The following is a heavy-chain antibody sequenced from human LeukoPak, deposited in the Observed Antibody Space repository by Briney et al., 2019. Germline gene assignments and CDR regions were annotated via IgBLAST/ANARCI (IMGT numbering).Heavy chain of an antibody. J-gene: IGHJ4*02. D-gene: IGHD1-26*01. V-gene: IGHV3-23*01. CDR2: ISGSGGST. CDR1: GFTFSSYA. Sequence: PGGSLRLSCAVSGFTFSSYAMRWVRQAPGKGLEWVSGISGSGGSTYYADSVKGRFTISRDNSKNTLFLQMNSLRAEDTAVYYCAKDLPPVGSGSYFDYWGQGTLVTVSS. CDR3: AKDLPPVGSGSYFDY.